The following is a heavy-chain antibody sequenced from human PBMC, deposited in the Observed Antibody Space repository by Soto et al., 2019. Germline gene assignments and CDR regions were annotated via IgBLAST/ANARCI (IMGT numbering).Heavy chain of an antibody. V-gene: IGHV4-39*01. CDR1: GGSISSSSYY. CDR2: IYYSGST. J-gene: IGHJ4*02. D-gene: IGHD3-9*01. CDR3: ARHPVLRYFDWLLYFDY. Sequence: PSETLSLTCTVSGGSISSSSYYWGWIRQPPGKGLEWIGSIYYSGSTYYNPSLKSRVTISVDTSKNQLSLKLSSVTAADTAVYYCARHPVLRYFDWLLYFDYWGQGTLVTVSS.